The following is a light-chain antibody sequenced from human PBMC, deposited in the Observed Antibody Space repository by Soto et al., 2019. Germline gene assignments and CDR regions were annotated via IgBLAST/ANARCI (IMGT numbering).Light chain of an antibody. J-gene: IGLJ2*01. CDR1: SSNIGNNY. V-gene: IGLV1-51*01. CDR2: DNN. Sequence: QSVLTQSPSVSAAPGQRVTISCSGSSSNIGNNYVSWYQQVPGTAPKLLIYDNNTRPSGIPDRFSGSKSGTSGTLDITGLQTGDEADYYCATWDGSLPGEVFGGGTKVTVL. CDR3: ATWDGSLPGEV.